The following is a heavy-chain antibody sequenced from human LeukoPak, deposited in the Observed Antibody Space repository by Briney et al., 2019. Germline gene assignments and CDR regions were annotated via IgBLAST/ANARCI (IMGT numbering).Heavy chain of an antibody. D-gene: IGHD3-22*01. CDR1: EYTFSNYA. J-gene: IGHJ4*02. V-gene: IGHV3-23*01. CDR2: IDSGGGST. Sequence: PGGSLRPSCVASEYTFSNYAMSWVRQAPGKGLEWVSSIDSGGGSTYYADSVKGRFTISRDNSKNTLYLQMNSLRAEDTAIYYCVSADGSGYRYYWGQGTLVTVSS. CDR3: VSADGSGYRYY.